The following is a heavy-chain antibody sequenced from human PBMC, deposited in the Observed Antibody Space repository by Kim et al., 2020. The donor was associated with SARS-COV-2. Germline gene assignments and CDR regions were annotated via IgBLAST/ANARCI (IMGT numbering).Heavy chain of an antibody. CDR1: GLRFSNAW. D-gene: IGHD3-10*01. CDR3: TTGTRPY. Sequence: GGSLRLSCAASGLRFSNAWMSWVRQAPGKGLEWIGRIKRKTDGGTIDYIAPVEGRFTISRDDSKNTLYLQMNTLKTEDTHVYYCTTGTRPYWGQGTLVTVSS. J-gene: IGHJ4*02. CDR2: IKRKTDGGTI. V-gene: IGHV3-15*01.